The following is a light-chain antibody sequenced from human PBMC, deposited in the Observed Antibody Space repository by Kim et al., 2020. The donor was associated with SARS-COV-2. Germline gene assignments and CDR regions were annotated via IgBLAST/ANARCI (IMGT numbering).Light chain of an antibody. CDR1: QSSCSA. CDR2: FAS. CDR3: LQFFSYPIT. V-gene: IGKV1-13*02. Sequence: VAYSVSITCRPNQSSCSALAWYQQTSGKSPQLLIYFASNLESGVPSRFSGSGSGTDFTLTISSVQPEDFGAYYCLQFFSYPITFGGGTRLEIK. J-gene: IGKJ5*01.